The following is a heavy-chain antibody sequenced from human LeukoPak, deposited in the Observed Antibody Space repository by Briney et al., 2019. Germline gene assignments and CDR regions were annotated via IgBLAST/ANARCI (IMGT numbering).Heavy chain of an antibody. V-gene: IGHV1-18*01. Sequence: ASVKVSCKASGYTFTSYGISWVRQAPGQGLEWMGWISAYNGNTNYAQKLQGRVTMTTDTSTSTAYMELRSLRSDDAAVYYCARSENYDFWSGDAFDYWGQGTLVTVSS. J-gene: IGHJ4*02. D-gene: IGHD3-3*01. CDR2: ISAYNGNT. CDR3: ARSENYDFWSGDAFDY. CDR1: GYTFTSYG.